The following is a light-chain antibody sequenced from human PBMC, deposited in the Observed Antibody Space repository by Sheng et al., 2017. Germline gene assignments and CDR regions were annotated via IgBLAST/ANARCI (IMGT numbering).Light chain of an antibody. CDR1: KSVGVD. Sequence: ETVLTQSPGTLSVSPGERATLSCRASKSVGVDLAWYQQRPGQAPSLLMYEASTRATGVPARFSGSGSGTEFSLTISSLQPEDFATYYCQQSYSTPSWTFGQGTKLEIK. CDR3: QQSYSTPSWT. J-gene: IGKJ1*01. CDR2: EAS. V-gene: IGKV3-15*01.